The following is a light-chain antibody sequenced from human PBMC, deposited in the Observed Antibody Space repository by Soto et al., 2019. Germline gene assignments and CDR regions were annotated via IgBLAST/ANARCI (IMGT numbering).Light chain of an antibody. CDR2: GVS. CDR1: QGVSNY. Sequence: DIQLTQSPSSLSSSPGERATITCRASQGVSNYLAWFQQKPGQAPNPLIYGVSNLQSAVPSKFSGSGSGTDFTLTISRLQPEDFAAYYCQQYGGYPWTFGQGTRVEIK. V-gene: IGKV1-16*02. J-gene: IGKJ1*01. CDR3: QQYGGYPWT.